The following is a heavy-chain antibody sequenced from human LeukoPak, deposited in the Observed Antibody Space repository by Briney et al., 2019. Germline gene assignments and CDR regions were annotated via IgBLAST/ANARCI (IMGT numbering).Heavy chain of an antibody. CDR1: GFTFRDYT. V-gene: IGHV3-49*03. CDR3: TDSSGYLLPDY. CDR2: IRSEAYSGTT. D-gene: IGHD3-22*01. J-gene: IGHJ4*02. Sequence: GRSLRLSCSASGFTFRDYTVSWFRQAPGKGLEWVGLIRSEAYSGTTEYATSVKDRFTISRDDSNSIAYLHMNSLKTEDTAVYYCTDSSGYLLPDYWGQGTLVTVSS.